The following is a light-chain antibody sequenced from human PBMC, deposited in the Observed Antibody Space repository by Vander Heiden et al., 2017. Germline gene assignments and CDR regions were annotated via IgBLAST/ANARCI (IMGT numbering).Light chain of an antibody. V-gene: IGKV2-30*01. J-gene: IGKJ1*01. CDR2: KVS. Sequence: DVVMTQSPLSLPVTLGQPASISCRSSQSLLYSDGNTYLNWFQQRPGQSPRRLIYKVSDRDSGVPDRLSGSGSGTDFTLKISRVEAEDVGVYYCMQGTQWPWTFGQGTRVEIK. CDR1: QSLLYSDGNTY. CDR3: MQGTQWPWT.